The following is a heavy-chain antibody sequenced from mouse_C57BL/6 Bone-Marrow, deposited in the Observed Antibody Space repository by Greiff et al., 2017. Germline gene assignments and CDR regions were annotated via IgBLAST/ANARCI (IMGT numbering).Heavy chain of an antibody. V-gene: IGHV1-85*01. CDR1: GYTFTSYD. CDR2: IYPRDGST. D-gene: IGHD1-1*01. CDR3: ASDCGSSYWYFDV. Sequence: VQLQQSGPELVKPGASVKLSCKASGYTFTSYDINWVKQRPGQGLEWIGWIYPRDGSTKYNEKFKGKATLTVDTSSSTAYMELHSLTSEDSAVYFCASDCGSSYWYFDVWGTGTTVTVSA. J-gene: IGHJ1*03.